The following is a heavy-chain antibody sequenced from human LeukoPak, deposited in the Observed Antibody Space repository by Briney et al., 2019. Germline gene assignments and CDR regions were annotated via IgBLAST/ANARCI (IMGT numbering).Heavy chain of an antibody. Sequence: EASVKVSCKSSGGTFSSYAISWVRQAPGQGLEWMGGIIPIFGTANYAQKFQGRVTITADKSTSTAYMELSSLRSEDTAVYYCATPRYSGSYQGFDYWGQGALVTIAS. CDR2: IIPIFGTA. CDR1: GGTFSSYA. J-gene: IGHJ4*02. V-gene: IGHV1-69*06. D-gene: IGHD1-26*01. CDR3: ATPRYSGSYQGFDY.